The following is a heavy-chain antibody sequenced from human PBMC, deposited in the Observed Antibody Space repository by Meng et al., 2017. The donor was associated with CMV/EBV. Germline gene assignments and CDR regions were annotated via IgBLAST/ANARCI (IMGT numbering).Heavy chain of an antibody. D-gene: IGHD2-2*01. V-gene: IGHV3-48*03. CDR3: ARDLTGQYCSSTSCYQDD. CDR1: VFTFSSDE. Sequence: LSLTCAASVFTFSSDEMNWVRQAPGKGLEWVSYISSSGSTIYYADSVKGRFTISRDNAKNSLYLQMNSLRAEDTAVYYCARDLTGQYCSSTSCYQDDWGQGTLVTVSS. J-gene: IGHJ4*02. CDR2: ISSSGSTI.